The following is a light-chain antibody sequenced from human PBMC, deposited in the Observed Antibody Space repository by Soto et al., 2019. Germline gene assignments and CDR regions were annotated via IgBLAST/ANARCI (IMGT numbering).Light chain of an antibody. V-gene: IGKV3-20*01. Sequence: EIVLTQSPGTLSLSPGERATLSCRASQSVRSSYLAWYQQNPGQPPRLLIYDATNRATGIPDRFSGSGSGTDFTLTISRLEPEDFAVYYWQQYGSSPWTFGQGTKVEIK. J-gene: IGKJ1*01. CDR2: DAT. CDR3: QQYGSSPWT. CDR1: QSVRSSY.